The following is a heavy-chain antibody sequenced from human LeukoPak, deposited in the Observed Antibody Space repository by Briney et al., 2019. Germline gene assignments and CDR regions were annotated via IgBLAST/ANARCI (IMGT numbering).Heavy chain of an antibody. CDR2: ISYDGSNK. CDR1: GFTFSSYA. Sequence: GGSLRPSCAASGFTFSSYAMHWVRQAPGKGLEWVAVISYDGSNKYYADSVKGRFTISRDNSKNTLYLQMNSLRAEDTAVYYCARAYDILTGYPSPIGYWGQGTLVTVSS. J-gene: IGHJ4*02. D-gene: IGHD3-9*01. CDR3: ARAYDILTGYPSPIGY. V-gene: IGHV3-30-3*01.